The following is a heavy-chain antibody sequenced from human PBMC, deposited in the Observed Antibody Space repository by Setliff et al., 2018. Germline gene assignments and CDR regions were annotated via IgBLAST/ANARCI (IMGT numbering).Heavy chain of an antibody. CDR3: ARGVSGVSWTPRY. Sequence: PSETLSLTCSLSGDFISSGSYYWSWIRQTAGNGLEWIGHVSSRGNTNYNPSLKSRVTISVDMTENQFSLILRSVVAADTAVYYCARGVSGVSWTPRYWGRGTLVTVSS. CDR1: GDFISSGSYY. D-gene: IGHD6-25*01. V-gene: IGHV4-61*09. J-gene: IGHJ4*02. CDR2: VSSRGNT.